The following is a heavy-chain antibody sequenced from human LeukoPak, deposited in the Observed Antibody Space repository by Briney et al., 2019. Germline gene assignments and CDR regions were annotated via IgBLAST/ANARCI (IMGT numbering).Heavy chain of an antibody. CDR2: INHSGST. J-gene: IGHJ4*02. CDR1: GGSFSGYY. Sequence: PSETLSLTCAVYGGSFSGYYWSWIRQPPGKGLEWIREINHSGSTNYNPSLKSRVTISVDTSKNQFSLKLSSVTAADTAVYYCASRYRGSGYYPYYFDYWGQGTLVTVSS. V-gene: IGHV4-34*01. CDR3: ASRYRGSGYYPYYFDY. D-gene: IGHD3-22*01.